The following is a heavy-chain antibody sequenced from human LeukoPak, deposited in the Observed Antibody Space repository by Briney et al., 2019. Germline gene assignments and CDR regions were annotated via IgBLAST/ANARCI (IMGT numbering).Heavy chain of an antibody. CDR3: AKLKLMVYARNWFDP. CDR1: GFTFRSYA. CDR2: ISGSGGST. Sequence: GGSLRLSCAASGFTFRSYAMSWVRQAPGKGLEWVSAISGSGGSTYYADSVKGRFTISRDNSKNTLYLQMNSLRAEDTAVYYCAKLKLMVYARNWFDPWGQGTLVTVSS. V-gene: IGHV3-23*01. D-gene: IGHD2-8*01. J-gene: IGHJ5*02.